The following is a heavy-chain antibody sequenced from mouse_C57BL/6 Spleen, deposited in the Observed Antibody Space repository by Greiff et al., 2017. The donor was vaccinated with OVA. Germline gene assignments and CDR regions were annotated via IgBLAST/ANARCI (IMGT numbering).Heavy chain of an antibody. Sequence: QVQLKESGPGLVQPSQCLSITCTASGFSLTSYGVHWVRQPPGKGLEWLGVIWSGGSTDYNAAFISRLSISKDNSKSQVFFKMNSLQADDTAIYYCVRGFHYYAMDYWGQGTSVTVSS. CDR1: GFSLTSYG. CDR2: IWSGGST. CDR3: VRGFHYYAMDY. J-gene: IGHJ4*01. V-gene: IGHV2-4*01.